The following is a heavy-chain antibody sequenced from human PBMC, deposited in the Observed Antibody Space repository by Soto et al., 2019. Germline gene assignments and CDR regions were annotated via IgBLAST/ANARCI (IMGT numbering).Heavy chain of an antibody. CDR1: GFTFGIYG. V-gene: IGHV3-33*01. CDR3: ARATSGSFDGLDM. Sequence: QVQLVESGGGVVQPGRSLRLSCAASGFTFGIYGMHWVRQAPGKGLEWVAVIWYDGSIKYHADSVKGRFTISRDNSKNTVYLHMNSLRDEDTAVYYCARATSGSFDGLDMWGQGTMVTVSS. CDR2: IWYDGSIK. J-gene: IGHJ3*02. D-gene: IGHD1-26*01.